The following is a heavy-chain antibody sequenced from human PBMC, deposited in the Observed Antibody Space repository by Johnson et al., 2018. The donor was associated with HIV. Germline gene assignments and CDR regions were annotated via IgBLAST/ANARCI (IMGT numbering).Heavy chain of an antibody. J-gene: IGHJ3*02. D-gene: IGHD3-22*01. V-gene: IGHV3-71*02. CDR2: IRSKAYGGTT. Sequence: VQLVESGGGVVQPGGSLRLSCAASGFTVSSNYMSWVRQAPGKGLEWVGFIRSKAYGGTTEYDASVKGRFTISRDDSKSIAYMQMNSLRAEDTAVYYCARSITMIVLTFDIWGQGTKVTVSS. CDR3: ARSITMIVLTFDI. CDR1: GFTVSSNY.